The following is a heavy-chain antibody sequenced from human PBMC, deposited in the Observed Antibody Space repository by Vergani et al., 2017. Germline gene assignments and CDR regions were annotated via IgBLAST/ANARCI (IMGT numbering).Heavy chain of an antibody. J-gene: IGHJ5*02. CDR2: IYPGDSDT. CDR1: GYSFTSYW. V-gene: IGHV5-51*03. Sequence: EVQLVQSGAEVKKPGESLKISCKGSGYSFTSYWIGWVRQMPGKGLEWVGIIYPGDSDTRYSPSFQGQVTISADKSISTAYLQWSSLKASDTAMYYCARLWDSSSSDPNWFDPWGQGTLVTVSS. CDR3: ARLWDSSSSDPNWFDP. D-gene: IGHD6-6*01.